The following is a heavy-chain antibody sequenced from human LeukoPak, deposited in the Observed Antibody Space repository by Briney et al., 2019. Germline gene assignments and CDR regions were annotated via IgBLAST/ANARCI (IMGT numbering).Heavy chain of an antibody. CDR3: ARGLGIKSTYYFDY. CDR2: IYHSGST. D-gene: IGHD7-27*01. V-gene: IGHV4-30-2*01. CDR1: GGSISSGGYS. Sequence: SQTLSLTCAVTGGSISSGGYSWSWIRQPPGKGLECIGYIYHSGSTYYNPSLKSRVTISVDRSKNQFSLKLSSVTAADTAVYYCARGLGIKSTYYFDYWGQGTLVTVSS. J-gene: IGHJ4*02.